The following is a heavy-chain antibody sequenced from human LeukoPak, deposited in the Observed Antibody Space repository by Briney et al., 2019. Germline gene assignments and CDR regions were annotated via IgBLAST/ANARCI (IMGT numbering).Heavy chain of an antibody. J-gene: IGHJ4*02. CDR2: IYSGGST. CDR1: GFTVSSNY. V-gene: IGHV3-66*01. Sequence: GGSLRLSCAASGFTVSSNYMSWVRQAPGKGLEWVSVIYSGGSTYYADSVKGRFTISRDNSKNTLYLQMNSLRAEDTAVYYCARVPTMASALFDYWGQGTPVTVSS. CDR3: ARVPTMASALFDY. D-gene: IGHD3-10*01.